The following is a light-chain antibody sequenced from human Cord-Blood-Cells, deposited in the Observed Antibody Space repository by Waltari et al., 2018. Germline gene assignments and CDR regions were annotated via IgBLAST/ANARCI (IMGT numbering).Light chain of an antibody. CDR2: AAS. J-gene: IGKJ3*01. CDR3: QKYNSAPIFT. V-gene: IGKV1-27*01. CDR1: QGISTY. Sequence: DIQMTQSPSSLSASVGDRVTITCRASQGISTYLAWYQQKPGKVPKLLIYAASTLQSGGPSRFSGSRSGTDFTLTISSLQPEDVATYYCQKYNSAPIFTFGPGTKVDIK.